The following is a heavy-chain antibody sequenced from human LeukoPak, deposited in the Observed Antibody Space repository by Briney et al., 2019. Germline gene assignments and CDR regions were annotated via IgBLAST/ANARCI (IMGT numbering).Heavy chain of an antibody. CDR3: ARSIRRADTVTTLNLFNWFDP. J-gene: IGHJ5*02. Sequence: PGGSLRLSCRASGFTFGDYAMSWVRQAPGKGLEWVAVISYDGSNKYYADSVKGRFTISRDNSKNTLYLQMNSLRAEDTAVYYCARSIRRADTVTTLNLFNWFDPWGQGTLVTVSS. V-gene: IGHV3-30*04. CDR1: GFTFGDYA. D-gene: IGHD5-12*01. CDR2: ISYDGSNK.